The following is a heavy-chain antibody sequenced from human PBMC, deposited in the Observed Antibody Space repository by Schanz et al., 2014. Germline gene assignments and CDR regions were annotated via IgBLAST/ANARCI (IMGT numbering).Heavy chain of an antibody. V-gene: IGHV1-3*04. J-gene: IGHJ4*02. Sequence: QVQLVQSGAEVKKPGASVKVSCKTSGYTFTDYPINWVRQAPGRRLEWMGWINTASGNTRYSEAFQGRVTFTADKSTSTAYMELSSLRYEDTAVYYCARDQSPYTNSSDVRYFDYWGQGSLVNVSS. CDR2: INTASGNT. CDR1: GYTFTDYP. D-gene: IGHD6-6*01. CDR3: ARDQSPYTNSSDVRYFDY.